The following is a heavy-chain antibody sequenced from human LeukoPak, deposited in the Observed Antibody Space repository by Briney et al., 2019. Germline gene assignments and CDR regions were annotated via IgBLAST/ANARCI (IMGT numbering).Heavy chain of an antibody. CDR1: GFTFSSYW. Sequence: GGSLRLSCSASGFTFSSYWMSWVRQTTGKGLECVAKIREDGNEKFYVDSVKGRFTISRDSSKNTLYLQMNRLRAEDAAVYYCAKAPVTTCSGAYCYPFDYWGQGTLVTVSS. CDR3: AKAPVTTCSGAYCYPFDY. D-gene: IGHD2-21*01. J-gene: IGHJ4*02. V-gene: IGHV3-7*03. CDR2: IREDGNEK.